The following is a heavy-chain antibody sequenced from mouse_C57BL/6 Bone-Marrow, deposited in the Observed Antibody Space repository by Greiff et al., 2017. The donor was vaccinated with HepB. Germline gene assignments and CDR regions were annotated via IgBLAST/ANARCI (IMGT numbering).Heavy chain of an antibody. CDR2: ISSGGSYT. V-gene: IGHV5-6*01. Sequence: EVNLVESGGDLVKPGGSLKLSCAASGFTFSSYGMSWVRQTPDKRLEWVATISSGGSYTYYPDSVKGRFTISRDNAKNTLYLQMSSLRSEDTAMYYCARHRLGRAYYFDYWGQGTTLTVSS. CDR1: GFTFSSYG. CDR3: ARHRLGRAYYFDY. D-gene: IGHD4-1*01. J-gene: IGHJ2*01.